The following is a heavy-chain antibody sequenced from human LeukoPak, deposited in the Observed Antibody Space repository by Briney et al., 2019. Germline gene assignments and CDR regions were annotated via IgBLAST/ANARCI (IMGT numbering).Heavy chain of an antibody. D-gene: IGHD2-15*01. CDR2: ISAYSGNT. V-gene: IGHV1-18*01. J-gene: IGHJ6*02. Sequence: GASVKVSCKASGYTFTSYGISWVRPAPGQGLEWMGWISAYSGNTKYVQKLQGRVTMRTDSSTSTAYMEQRSLTSDNTAAYYCARWYCGGGSCYSYYYGMDVWGQGTTVTVSS. CDR3: ARWYCGGGSCYSYYYGMDV. CDR1: GYTFTSYG.